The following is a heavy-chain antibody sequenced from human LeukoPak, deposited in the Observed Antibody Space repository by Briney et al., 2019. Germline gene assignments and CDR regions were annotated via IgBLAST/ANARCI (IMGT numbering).Heavy chain of an antibody. D-gene: IGHD4-23*01. J-gene: IGHJ4*02. V-gene: IGHV3-30*18. CDR2: ISYDGSNK. CDR1: GFTFSSYG. CDR3: AKDDDYGGDFDY. Sequence: GGSLRLSCAASGFTFSSYGMHWVRQAPGKGLEWVAVISYDGSNKYYADPVKGRFTISRDNSKNTLYLQMNSLRAEDTAVYYCAKDDDYGGDFDYWGQGTLVTVSS.